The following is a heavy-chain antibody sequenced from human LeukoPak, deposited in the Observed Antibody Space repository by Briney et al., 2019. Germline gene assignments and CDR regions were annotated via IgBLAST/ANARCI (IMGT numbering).Heavy chain of an antibody. Sequence: GGSLRLSCAASGFTFSSYWMHWVRHAPGKGLVWVSRINSDGSSTSYADSVKGRFTISRDNAKNTLYLQMNSLRAEDTAVYYCARETGYSYGYAWFDPWGQGTLVTVSS. CDR1: GFTFSSYW. CDR2: INSDGSST. J-gene: IGHJ5*02. CDR3: ARETGYSYGYAWFDP. D-gene: IGHD5-18*01. V-gene: IGHV3-74*01.